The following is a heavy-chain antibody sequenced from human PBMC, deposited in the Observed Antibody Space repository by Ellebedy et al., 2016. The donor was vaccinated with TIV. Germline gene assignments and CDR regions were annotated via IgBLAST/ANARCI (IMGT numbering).Heavy chain of an antibody. Sequence: AASVKVSCKASGGTFSTYAFNWVRQAPRQGLEWMGGIMPIVGRASYAQKWQDRVTITADESTSTVYMELGRLRSEDSAVYYCVRDASSSAWYSGTDVWGQGTTVIVSS. CDR3: VRDASSSAWYSGTDV. CDR1: GGTFSTYA. J-gene: IGHJ6*02. CDR2: IMPIVGRA. V-gene: IGHV1-69*13.